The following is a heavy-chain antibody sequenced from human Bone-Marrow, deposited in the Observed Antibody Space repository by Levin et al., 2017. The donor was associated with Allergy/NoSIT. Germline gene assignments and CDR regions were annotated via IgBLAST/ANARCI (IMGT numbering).Heavy chain of an antibody. V-gene: IGHV3-53*01. CDR1: GFIVSNNY. J-gene: IGHJ4*02. CDR3: ARFSAVPGVFDY. CDR2: IYSGGST. Sequence: PGGSLRLSCAVSGFIVSNNYTAWVRQAPGKGLEWVSIIYSGGSTYYADSVKGRFTISRDNSKNTLSLQMSSLRAEDTAVYYCARFSAVPGVFDYWGQGTLVTVSS. D-gene: IGHD6-13*01.